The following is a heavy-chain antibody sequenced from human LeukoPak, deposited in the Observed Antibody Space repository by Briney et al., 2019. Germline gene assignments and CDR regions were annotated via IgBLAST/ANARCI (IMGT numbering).Heavy chain of an antibody. CDR1: GFTFSSYA. CDR3: AREGYNYGSFDY. V-gene: IGHV3-30-3*01. CDR2: ISYDGNNK. J-gene: IGHJ4*02. Sequence: PGGSLRLSCAASGFTFSSYAMHWVRQAPGKGLEWVAVISYDGNNKYYSDSVKGRFTISRGISKNTLYLQMNSLRAEDTAMYYCAREGYNYGSFDYWGQGTLVTVSS. D-gene: IGHD5-18*01.